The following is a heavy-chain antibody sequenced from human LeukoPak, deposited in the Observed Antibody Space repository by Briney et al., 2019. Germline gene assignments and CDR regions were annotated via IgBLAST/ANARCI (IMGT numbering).Heavy chain of an antibody. CDR3: ARGGWFGELLRPFDY. J-gene: IGHJ4*02. V-gene: IGHV3-13*01. CDR2: IRTAGDT. D-gene: IGHD3-10*01. CDR1: GFTFSNYE. Sequence: GGSLRLSCAASGFTFSNYEMTWARKAQGKGLEGASAIRTAGDTYYSGSVKGRFTISRENAKNSLYLQMNSLKAGDTAVYYCARGGWFGELLRPFDYWGQGSLVTVSS.